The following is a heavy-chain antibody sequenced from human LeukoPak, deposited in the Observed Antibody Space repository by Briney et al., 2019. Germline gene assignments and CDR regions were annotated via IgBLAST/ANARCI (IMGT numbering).Heavy chain of an antibody. CDR2: IYYSGST. CDR1: GGSISSYY. V-gene: IGHV4-59*01. D-gene: IGHD1-14*01. J-gene: IGHJ4*02. CDR3: ARITGTTEY. Sequence: PSETLSLTCTVSGGSISSYYWSWIRQPPGKGLEWIGYIYYSGSTNYNPSLRSRVTISVDTSKNQFSLKLSSVTAADTAVYYCARITGTTEYWGQGTLVTVSS.